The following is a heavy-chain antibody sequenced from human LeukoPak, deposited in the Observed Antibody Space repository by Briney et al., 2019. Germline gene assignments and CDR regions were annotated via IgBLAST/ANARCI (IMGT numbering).Heavy chain of an antibody. V-gene: IGHV3-53*04. CDR3: ARDQRDCSSTSCYARYWYFDL. CDR2: IYSGGTT. D-gene: IGHD2-2*01. Sequence: KPGGSLRLSCAASGLTVSSNYMGWVRQAPGKGLEWVSVIYSGGTTYYADSVKGRFTISRHNSKNTLFLQMNSLRAEDTAVYYRARDQRDCSSTSCYARYWYFDLWGRGTLVTVSS. CDR1: GLTVSSNY. J-gene: IGHJ2*01.